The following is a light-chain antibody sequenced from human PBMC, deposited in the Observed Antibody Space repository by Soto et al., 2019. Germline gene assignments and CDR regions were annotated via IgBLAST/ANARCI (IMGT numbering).Light chain of an antibody. Sequence: DVQMTQSPSTLSASVGDRVNITCRASESINGWLAWYQQNPGKAPKLLISRASVLQTGVPTRFSGSGSGTEFTLTISSLQTDDFATYNCQQYNSYFFTFGPGTKVDVK. V-gene: IGKV1-5*03. CDR3: QQYNSYFFT. CDR1: ESINGW. J-gene: IGKJ3*01. CDR2: RAS.